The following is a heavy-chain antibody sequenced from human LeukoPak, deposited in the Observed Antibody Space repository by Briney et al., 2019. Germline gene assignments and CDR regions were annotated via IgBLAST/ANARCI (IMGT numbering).Heavy chain of an antibody. Sequence: ASVKVSCKASGYTFTGCYMHWVRQAPGQGLEWMGWINPNSGGTNYAQKFQGRVTMTRDTSISTAYMELSRLRPDDTAVYYCARDPNLDYFDYWGQGTLVTVSS. CDR1: GYTFTGCY. D-gene: IGHD1-1*01. J-gene: IGHJ4*02. CDR2: INPNSGGT. V-gene: IGHV1-2*02. CDR3: ARDPNLDYFDY.